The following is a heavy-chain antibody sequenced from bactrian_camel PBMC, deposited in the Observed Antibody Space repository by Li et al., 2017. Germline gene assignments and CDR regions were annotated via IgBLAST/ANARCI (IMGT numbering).Heavy chain of an antibody. V-gene: IGHV3S53*01. CDR3: AADVESLYGCPSDAAGDYGS. CDR2: IESDGST. J-gene: IGHJ6*01. Sequence: QVQLVESGGGSVQAGGSLRLSCVVQDNLYRRIPMGWFRQIPDKEREGVAGIESDGSTNYADSVKGRFTISRDSDKNILYLQMDSLALEDTAMYYCAADVESLYGCPSDAAGDYGSWGQGTQVTVS. D-gene: IGHD6*01. CDR1: DNLYRRIP.